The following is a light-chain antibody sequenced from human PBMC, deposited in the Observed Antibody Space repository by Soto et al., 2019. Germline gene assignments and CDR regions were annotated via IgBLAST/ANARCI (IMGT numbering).Light chain of an antibody. CDR3: QQYDSSRWP. CDR2: GPS. J-gene: IGKJ1*01. V-gene: IGKV3-20*01. Sequence: DIALTQSPGTLTLSPGERATLSCRASQSISNNYLAGYQQNPGHPPKLLIYGPSIRATGIPDRFSGSGSETDFTLTISSLEPEDFEVYYCQQYDSSRWPFGQGTTVEIK. CDR1: QSISNNY.